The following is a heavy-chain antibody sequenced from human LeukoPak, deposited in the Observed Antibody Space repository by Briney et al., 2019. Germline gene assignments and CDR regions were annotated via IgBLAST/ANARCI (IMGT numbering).Heavy chain of an antibody. D-gene: IGHD3-16*02. Sequence: SETLSPTCAVYGGSFSGYYWSWIRQPPGKGLEWIGEINHSGSTNYIPSLKSRVTISVDTSKSQFSLKLSSVTAADTAVYYCARHDYRGINDGMDVWGQGTTVIVSS. CDR3: ARHDYRGINDGMDV. V-gene: IGHV4-34*01. CDR1: GGSFSGYY. CDR2: INHSGST. J-gene: IGHJ6*02.